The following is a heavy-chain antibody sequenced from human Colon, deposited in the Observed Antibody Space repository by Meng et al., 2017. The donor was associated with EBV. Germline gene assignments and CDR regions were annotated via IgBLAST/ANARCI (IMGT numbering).Heavy chain of an antibody. CDR1: GGSLSGAY. D-gene: IGHD2-8*02. V-gene: IGHV4-34*12. CDR3: ARRPTGIDY. CDR2: IIHGGSP. Sequence: QVQLQQWGAGLLQPSATLSLPCAANGGSLSGAYWNWIRQPPGKGLEWIGEIIHGGSPSYNPSLKSRVTISIDTSKNQLSLMLSSVTAADTAVYYCARRPTGIDYWGQGTLVTVSS. J-gene: IGHJ4*02.